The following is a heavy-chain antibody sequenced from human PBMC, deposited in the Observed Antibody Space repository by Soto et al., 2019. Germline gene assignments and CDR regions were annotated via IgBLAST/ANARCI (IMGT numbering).Heavy chain of an antibody. J-gene: IGHJ5*01. CDR1: GGTFSSYA. Sequence: ASVNVSCKASGGTFSSYAISWVRQAPGQGLEWMGGIIPIFGTANYAQKFQGRVTITADESTSTAYMELSSLRSEDTAVYYCARDPVATGTTFHYNLFASSGQGTLVTVS. CDR3: ARDPVATGTTFHYNLFAS. V-gene: IGHV1-69*13. CDR2: IIPIFGTA. D-gene: IGHD1-1*01.